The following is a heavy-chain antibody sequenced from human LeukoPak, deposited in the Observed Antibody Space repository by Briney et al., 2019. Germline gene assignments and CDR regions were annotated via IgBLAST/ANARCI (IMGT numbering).Heavy chain of an antibody. D-gene: IGHD6-19*01. CDR2: ISAYNGNT. Sequence: ASVKVSCKASGYTFTSYGISWVRQAPGQGLEWMGWISAYNGNTNYAQKLQGRVTMTTDTSTSTAYMELRSLRSDDTAVYYCARDQTYSSGWQPFFDYWGQGTLVTVSS. CDR3: ARDQTYSSGWQPFFDY. J-gene: IGHJ4*02. V-gene: IGHV1-18*01. CDR1: GYTFTSYG.